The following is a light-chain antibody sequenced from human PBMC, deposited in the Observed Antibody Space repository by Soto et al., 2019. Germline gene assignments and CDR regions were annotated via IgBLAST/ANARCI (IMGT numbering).Light chain of an antibody. J-gene: IGKJ1*01. CDR2: DAS. V-gene: IGKV1-5*01. CDR1: ESISSW. CDR3: QQYNSYSWT. Sequence: SQMARSASAVSASVGGRVSRTCRASESISSWLAWYQQKPGKAPKLLIYDASSLESGVPSRFSGSGSGTESTLPLSSLQPDAFAPYYCQQYNSYSWTFGQGTKVDIK.